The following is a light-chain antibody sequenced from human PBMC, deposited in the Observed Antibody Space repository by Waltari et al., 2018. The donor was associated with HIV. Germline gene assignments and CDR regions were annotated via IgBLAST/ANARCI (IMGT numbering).Light chain of an antibody. J-gene: IGKJ4*01. Sequence: DIQMTQSPSSLSAYVGDSVTITCRASQSIDNYLSWYQQKPAQAPKLLIYAASNFQRGVSSRFSGSGSGTDFTLTISALRPEDFATYYCQQSYSTPLTFGGVTKVVI. CDR3: QQSYSTPLT. V-gene: IGKV1-39*01. CDR2: AAS. CDR1: QSIDNY.